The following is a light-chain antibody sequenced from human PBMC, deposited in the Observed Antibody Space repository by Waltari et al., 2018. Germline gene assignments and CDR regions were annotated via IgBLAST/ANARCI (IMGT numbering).Light chain of an antibody. CDR2: GSS. CDR3: QHYVTLPAT. J-gene: IGKJ1*01. CDR1: QTVSSS. V-gene: IGKV3-20*01. Sequence: EIQLTQSPGTLSLLPGDRATLSCRASQTVSSSLAWYQQKPGQAPRLLIYGSSTMATGIPDRFIGSGSGTDFSLTINRLEPEDFAVYYCQHYVTLPATFGQGTKVDIK.